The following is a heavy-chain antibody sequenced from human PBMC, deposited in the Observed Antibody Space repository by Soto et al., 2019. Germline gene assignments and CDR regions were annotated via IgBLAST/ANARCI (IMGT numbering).Heavy chain of an antibody. V-gene: IGHV1-69*12. D-gene: IGHD6-6*01. CDR1: GGTFSSYA. CDR3: ARGGEKQLAEYVVGWFDP. J-gene: IGHJ5*02. Sequence: QVQLVQSGAEVKKPGSSVKVSCKASGGTFSSYAISWVRQAPGQGLEWMGGIIPIFGTANYAQKFQGRVTITADESTSPAYMELSSLRSEDTAVYYSARGGEKQLAEYVVGWFDPWGQGTLVTVSS. CDR2: IIPIFGTA.